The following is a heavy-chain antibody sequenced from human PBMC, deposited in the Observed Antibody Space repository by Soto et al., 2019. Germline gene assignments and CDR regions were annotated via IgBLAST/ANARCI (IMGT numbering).Heavy chain of an antibody. Sequence: GASVKVSCKVSGYTLTELSMHWVRQAPGKGLEWMGGFDPDNGETIYAQNFQGWVTMTGDTSTDTAYMDLSRLKSDGTAVFYCAMQRSGVVYWGQGTLVTVAS. CDR3: AMQRSGVVY. J-gene: IGHJ4*02. CDR2: FDPDNGET. V-gene: IGHV1-24*01. D-gene: IGHD6-25*01. CDR1: GYTLTELS.